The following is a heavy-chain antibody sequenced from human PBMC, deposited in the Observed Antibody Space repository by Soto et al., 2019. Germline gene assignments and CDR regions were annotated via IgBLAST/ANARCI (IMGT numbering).Heavy chain of an antibody. J-gene: IGHJ6*02. CDR2: INHSGST. V-gene: IGHV4-34*01. CDR1: GGSFSGYY. Sequence: SETLSLTCAVYGGSFSGYYWSWIRQPPGKGLEWIGEINHSGSTNYNPSLKSRVTISVDTSKNQFSLKLSSVTAADTAVYYCARKAVLGSSPYYYYYYGMDVWGQGTTVTVSS. D-gene: IGHD6-6*01. CDR3: ARKAVLGSSPYYYYYYGMDV.